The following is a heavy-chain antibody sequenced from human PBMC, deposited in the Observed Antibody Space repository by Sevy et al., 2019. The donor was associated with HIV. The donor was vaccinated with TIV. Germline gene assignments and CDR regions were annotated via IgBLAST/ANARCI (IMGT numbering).Heavy chain of an antibody. CDR3: AKSISWYASFDS. V-gene: IGHV1-69*13. Sequence: ASVKVSCKASGRTFSNYAISWVRQAPGQRLEWMGGIIPMFGTANYVQKFQGRVTITADESTSTAYMELSSLRSEDTAVYYCAKSISWYASFDSWGQGTLVTVSS. CDR2: IIPMFGTA. J-gene: IGHJ4*02. CDR1: GRTFSNYA. D-gene: IGHD6-13*01.